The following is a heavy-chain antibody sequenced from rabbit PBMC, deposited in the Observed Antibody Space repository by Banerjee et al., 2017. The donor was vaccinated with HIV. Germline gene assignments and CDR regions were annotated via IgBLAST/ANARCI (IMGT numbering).Heavy chain of an antibody. CDR1: GFSFSSSYY. CDR2: INTSSGNT. J-gene: IGHJ4*01. D-gene: IGHD6-1*01. CDR3: ARDYYSDGYSL. V-gene: IGHV1S45*01. Sequence: QEQLEESGGDLVKPEGSLTLTCTASGFSFSSSYYMCWVRQAPGKGLEWIGCINTSSGNTVYASWAKGPFTISKTSSTTVTLQMTSLTAADTSLYYCARDYYSDGYSLWGPGTLVTVS.